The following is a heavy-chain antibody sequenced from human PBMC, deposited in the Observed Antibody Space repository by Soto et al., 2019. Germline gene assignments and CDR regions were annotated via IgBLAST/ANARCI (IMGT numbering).Heavy chain of an antibody. Sequence: QVQLVQSGTEVTKPGSSVTVSCTASGDIFSRTTLRWVRQAPGQRLEWMGRIIPMLGMSNSALKFQGRLTISADTSTNKVYMHLNSLRSDDTAVYYCATSYGSGGAHFDSWGQGTLVTVSS. V-gene: IGHV1-69*02. CDR3: ATSYGSGGAHFDS. CDR2: IIPMLGMS. J-gene: IGHJ4*02. D-gene: IGHD3-10*01. CDR1: GDIFSRTT.